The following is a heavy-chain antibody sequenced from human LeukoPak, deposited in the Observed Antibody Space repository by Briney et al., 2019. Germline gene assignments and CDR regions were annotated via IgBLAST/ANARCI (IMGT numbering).Heavy chain of an antibody. CDR2: ISSSSSYI. J-gene: IGHJ5*02. D-gene: IGHD3-3*01. Sequence: GGSLRLSCAASGFTFSSYSMNWVRQAPGKRLEWVPSISSSSSYIYYADSVKGRFTISRDNAKNSLYLQMNSLRAEDTAVYYCASEYYDFWSGHPAEWFDPWGQGTLVTVSS. V-gene: IGHV3-21*01. CDR1: GFTFSSYS. CDR3: ASEYYDFWSGHPAEWFDP.